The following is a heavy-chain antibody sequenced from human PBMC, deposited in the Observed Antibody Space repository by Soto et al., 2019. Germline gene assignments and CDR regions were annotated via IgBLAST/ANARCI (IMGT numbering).Heavy chain of an antibody. CDR3: VRDVPSSSYFDY. V-gene: IGHV4-59*01. D-gene: IGHD6-13*01. CDR2: IYSSGST. J-gene: IGHJ4*02. Sequence: SETLSLTCTVSGGSISGYYWSWIRQPPGKGLEWIGYIYSSGSTSYNPSLKSRVTISVDTSQNQFSLKLWSVTAADTAVYYCVRDVPSSSYFDYWGQGALVTSPQ. CDR1: GGSISGYY.